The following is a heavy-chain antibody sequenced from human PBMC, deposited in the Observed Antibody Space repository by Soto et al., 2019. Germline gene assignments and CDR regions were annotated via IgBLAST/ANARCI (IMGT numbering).Heavy chain of an antibody. V-gene: IGHV3-74*01. CDR1: GFAFGSYW. Sequence: VQLVESGGGLVQRGGSLRLSCAASGFAFGSYWMHWVRQAPGKGLVWVSRISQDGAIATQADSVKGRFTISRDNAKNTLLLQMNSLRADDTAVYYCLRDQRHWNEFADQWGQGTLVTVSS. CDR3: LRDQRHWNEFADQ. CDR2: ISQDGAIA. D-gene: IGHD1-1*01. J-gene: IGHJ4*02.